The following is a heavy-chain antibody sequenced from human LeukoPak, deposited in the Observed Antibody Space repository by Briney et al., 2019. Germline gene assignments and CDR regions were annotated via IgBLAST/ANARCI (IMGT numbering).Heavy chain of an antibody. V-gene: IGHV1-69*05. CDR3: ASIVGATDNDAFDI. J-gene: IGHJ3*02. CDR2: IIPIFGTA. CDR1: GGTFSSYA. Sequence: ASVKVSCKASGGTFSSYAISWVRQAPGQGLEWMGGIIPIFGTANYAQKFQGRVTITTDESTSTAYMELSSLRSGDTAVYYCASIVGATDNDAFDIWGQGTMVTVSS. D-gene: IGHD1-26*01.